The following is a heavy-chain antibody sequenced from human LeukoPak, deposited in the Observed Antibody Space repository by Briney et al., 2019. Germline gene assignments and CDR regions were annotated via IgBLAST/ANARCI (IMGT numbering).Heavy chain of an antibody. V-gene: IGHV1-8*03. CDR3: ARTRSKYYDFWSGYYVFDY. D-gene: IGHD3-3*01. Sequence: ASVKVSCKASGYTFTSYDINWVRQATGQGLEWMGWMNPNSGNTGYAQKFQGRVTITRNTSISTAYMELSSLRSEDTAVYYCARTRSKYYDFWSGYYVFDYWGQGTLVTVSS. CDR2: MNPNSGNT. CDR1: GYTFTSYD. J-gene: IGHJ4*02.